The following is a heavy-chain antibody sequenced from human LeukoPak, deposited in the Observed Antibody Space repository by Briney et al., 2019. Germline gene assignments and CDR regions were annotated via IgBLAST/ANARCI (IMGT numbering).Heavy chain of an antibody. V-gene: IGHV3-30*02. CDR2: IRYDGSNK. D-gene: IGHD3-22*01. J-gene: IGHJ4*02. Sequence: GGSLRLSCAASGFIFNSYGMHWVLQAPGKGLEWVAFIRYDGSNKYYADSVKGRFTISRDNSKNTRYLQMNSLRVEDTAVYYXXXXXXXXXSSGSYYFDYWGQGTLVTVSS. CDR3: XXXXXXXXSSGSYYFDY. CDR1: GFIFNSYG.